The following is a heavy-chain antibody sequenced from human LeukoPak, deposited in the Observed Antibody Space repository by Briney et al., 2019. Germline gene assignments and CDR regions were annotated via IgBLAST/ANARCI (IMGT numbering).Heavy chain of an antibody. D-gene: IGHD3-10*01. V-gene: IGHV1-8*01. CDR2: MSPDSGNT. J-gene: IGHJ4*02. Sequence: ASVKVSCKASGYTFINYDINWVRQAPGQGLEWMGWMSPDSGNTGYAQNFQGRVTLTRNTSISTAYMELSSLKSEDTAVYYCARNFYGSGTFENWGQGTLVTVSS. CDR3: ARNFYGSGTFEN. CDR1: GYTFINYD.